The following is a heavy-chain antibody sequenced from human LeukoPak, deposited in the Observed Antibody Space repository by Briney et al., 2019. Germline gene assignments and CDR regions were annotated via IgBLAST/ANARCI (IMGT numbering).Heavy chain of an antibody. V-gene: IGHV3-21*01. CDR3: AREVEGRWVLGYYYYMDV. CDR1: GFTFSSYS. Sequence: GGSLRLSCAASGFTFSSYSMNWVRQAPGKGLEWVSSISSSSSYIYYADSVKGRFTISRDNAKNSLYLQMNSLRAEDTAVYYCAREVEGRWVLGYYYYMDVWGKGTTVTVSS. D-gene: IGHD3-16*01. CDR2: ISSSSSYI. J-gene: IGHJ6*03.